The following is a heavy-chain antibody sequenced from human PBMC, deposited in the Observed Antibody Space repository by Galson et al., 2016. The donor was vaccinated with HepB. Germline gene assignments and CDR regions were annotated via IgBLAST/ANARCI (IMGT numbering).Heavy chain of an antibody. V-gene: IGHV3-48*02. CDR1: GFTFGSYG. D-gene: IGHD5-24*01. J-gene: IGHJ3*02. CDR2: IRDTRTI. Sequence: SLRLSCAASGFTFGSYGMHWVRQAPGKGLEWVSYIRDTRTIYHADSVKGRFTVSRDDAENSLYLQMNSLRDEDTAVYYCVRDYNFAFDIWGQGTMVTVSS. CDR3: VRDYNFAFDI.